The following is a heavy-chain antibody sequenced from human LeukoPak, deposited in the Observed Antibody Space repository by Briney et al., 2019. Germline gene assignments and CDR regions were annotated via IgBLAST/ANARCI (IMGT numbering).Heavy chain of an antibody. Sequence: GGSLRLSCAASGFTVSSNYMSWVRQAPGKGLEWVAYIRSSGSPIYYGDAVKGRFTISRDNAKNSLYLQMDSLRDEDTAVYYCVRDPDALDFWGQGTPVTVSS. CDR1: GFTVSSNY. J-gene: IGHJ4*02. CDR2: IRSSGSPI. CDR3: VRDPDALDF. V-gene: IGHV3-48*02.